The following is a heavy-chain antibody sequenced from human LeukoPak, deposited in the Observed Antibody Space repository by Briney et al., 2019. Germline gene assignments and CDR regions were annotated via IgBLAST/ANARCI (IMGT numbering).Heavy chain of an antibody. J-gene: IGHJ6*02. CDR1: GGSISSYY. CDR2: IYYSGST. CDR3: ARSFDSRGYYYYGMDV. Sequence: SETLSLTCTVSGGSISSYYWSWIRQPPGKGLEWIGYIYYSGSTSYNSSLRSRVTISLDTPKNQFSLKLNSVTAADTAVYYCARSFDSRGYYYYGMDVWGQGTTVTVSS. D-gene: IGHD3-22*01. V-gene: IGHV4-59*01.